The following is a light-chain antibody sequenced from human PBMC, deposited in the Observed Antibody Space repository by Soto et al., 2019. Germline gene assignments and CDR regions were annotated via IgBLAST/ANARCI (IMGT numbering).Light chain of an antibody. CDR1: DTFKTFY. Sequence: EAVLTQAPGTLSLSPGETATLSYRASDTFKTFYLAWYQHTPGQVPRLRIDCASNMAAGTPDRFSGSGYGTDFTLTISRLEPEDCAVYYCQRYGTSPAYSFGEAKKLEIK. CDR3: QRYGTSPAYS. J-gene: IGKJ2*03. CDR2: CAS. V-gene: IGKV3-20*01.